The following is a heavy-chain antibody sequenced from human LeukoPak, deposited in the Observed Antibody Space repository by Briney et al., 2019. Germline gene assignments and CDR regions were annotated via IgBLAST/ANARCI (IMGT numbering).Heavy chain of an antibody. CDR1: GFTFSSYA. V-gene: IGHV3-23*01. CDR3: AKVCNRVAAPFFCHDY. CDR2: ISGSGGST. J-gene: IGHJ4*02. D-gene: IGHD2-15*01. Sequence: PGGSLRLSCAASGFTFSSYAMSWVRQAPGRGLQWVSVISGSGGSTYYADSVKGRFTISRDNSKNTLYVQMNSLRADDTAVYYCAKVCNRVAAPFFCHDYWGQGTLVTVSS.